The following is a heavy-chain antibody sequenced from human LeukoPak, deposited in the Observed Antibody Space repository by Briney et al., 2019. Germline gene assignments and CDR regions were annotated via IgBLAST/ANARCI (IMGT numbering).Heavy chain of an antibody. CDR1: GYTFTSYT. D-gene: IGHD3-3*01. V-gene: IGHV1-3*03. J-gene: IGHJ6*03. CDR2: INAGNGNT. CDR3: ARARYETRIWPKSRYDYYHYMDV. Sequence: ASVKVSCKASGYTFTSYTIHWVRQAPGQRLEWMGWINAGNGNTKYSQEFQDRVTNTRDRSASTAYMELSSLRSEDMAVYYCARARYETRIWPKSRYDYYHYMDVWGKGTTVTVSS.